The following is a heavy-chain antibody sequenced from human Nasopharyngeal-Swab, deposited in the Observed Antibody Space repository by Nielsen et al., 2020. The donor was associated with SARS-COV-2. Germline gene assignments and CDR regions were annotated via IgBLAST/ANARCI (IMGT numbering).Heavy chain of an antibody. V-gene: IGHV3-11*05. Sequence: SCVASGFTFSDHYMTWIRQAPGKGLEWVSFISDSGSYRNHADSVKGRFTISRDNAKNSLYLEMESLRVEDTAVYYCARGLSITYFYYGMDVWGQGTSVTVSS. CDR1: GFTFSDHY. J-gene: IGHJ6*02. D-gene: IGHD1-14*01. CDR2: ISDSGSYR. CDR3: ARGLSITYFYYGMDV.